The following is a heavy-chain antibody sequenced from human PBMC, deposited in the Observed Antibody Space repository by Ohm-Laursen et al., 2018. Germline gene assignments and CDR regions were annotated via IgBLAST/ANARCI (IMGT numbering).Heavy chain of an antibody. CDR2: ITWNSGTI. Sequence: SLRLSCAASGFTFNNYAMHWVRQAPGKGLEWVSGITWNSGTIDYADSVKGRFTISRDNAKSSLYLQMNSLRAEDTAVYYCARGGKPSHWGQGTLVSVSS. V-gene: IGHV3-9*01. CDR1: GFTFNNYA. J-gene: IGHJ4*02. CDR3: ARGGKPSH. D-gene: IGHD1-14*01.